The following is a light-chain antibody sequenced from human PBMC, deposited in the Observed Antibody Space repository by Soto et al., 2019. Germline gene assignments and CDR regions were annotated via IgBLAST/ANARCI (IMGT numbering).Light chain of an antibody. CDR1: QSVYSSY. CDR2: GAS. J-gene: IGKJ1*01. V-gene: IGKV3-15*01. Sequence: EIVLTQSPGTLSLSPGERATLSCRASQSVYSSYLAWYQQKPGQAPRLLIYGASSRATGIPARLSGSGSGTEFSLTISSLQSEDFAVYYCQQYSDWPPTFGQGTKVDIK. CDR3: QQYSDWPPT.